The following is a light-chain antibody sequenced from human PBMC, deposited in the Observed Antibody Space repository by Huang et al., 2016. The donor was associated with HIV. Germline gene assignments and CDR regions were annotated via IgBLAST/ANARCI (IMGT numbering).Light chain of an antibody. CDR3: HQYGSPPFT. Sequence: EIVLTQSPGTLSLSPGERATLSCRASQSVSSNYLAGYLQKPGQAPTPLIYGASSRATDIPDRFSGSGSGTDFTLTISRLEPEDFAVYYCHQYGSPPFTFGPGTKVDIK. V-gene: IGKV3-20*01. CDR1: QSVSSNY. CDR2: GAS. J-gene: IGKJ3*01.